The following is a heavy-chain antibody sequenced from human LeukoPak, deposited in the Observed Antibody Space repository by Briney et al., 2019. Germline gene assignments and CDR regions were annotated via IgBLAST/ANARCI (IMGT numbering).Heavy chain of an antibody. Sequence: GGSLRLSCAASGFTFDDYAMHWVRQAPGKGLEWVSPISWDGGSTYYADSVKGRFTISRDNSKNSLYLQMNSLRAEDTALYYCAKTPQPYYDILTGASDYGMDVWGKGTAVTVSS. J-gene: IGHJ6*04. CDR3: AKTPQPYYDILTGASDYGMDV. V-gene: IGHV3-43D*04. D-gene: IGHD3-9*01. CDR1: GFTFDDYA. CDR2: ISWDGGST.